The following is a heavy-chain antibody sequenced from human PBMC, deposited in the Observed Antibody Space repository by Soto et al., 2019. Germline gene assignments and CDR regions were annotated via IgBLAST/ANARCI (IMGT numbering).Heavy chain of an antibody. D-gene: IGHD3-22*01. Sequence: WIWIRQHPEKGLEWIGNIHYRGNTYYSPSLESRITISVDTSKNQFSLRLTSVTAADTAVYYCAREGGSYDSGGFLIRGAFDIWGRGTLVTVSS. CDR3: AREGGSYDSGGFLIRGAFDI. V-gene: IGHV4-31*02. J-gene: IGHJ3*02. CDR2: IHYRGNT.